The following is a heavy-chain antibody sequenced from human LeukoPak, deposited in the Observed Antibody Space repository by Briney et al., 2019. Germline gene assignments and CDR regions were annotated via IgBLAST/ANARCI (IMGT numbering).Heavy chain of an antibody. J-gene: IGHJ4*02. CDR3: ARVSSSSLDY. CDR1: GGSVSSGNYY. CDR2: IYYSGST. Sequence: SETLSLTCTVPGGSVSSGNYYWNWIRQPPGKGLEWIGYIYYSGSTNYNPSLKSRVTISVDTSKNQFSLKLSSVTAADTAVYYCARVSSSSLDYWGQGTLVTVSS. V-gene: IGHV4-61*01. D-gene: IGHD6-13*01.